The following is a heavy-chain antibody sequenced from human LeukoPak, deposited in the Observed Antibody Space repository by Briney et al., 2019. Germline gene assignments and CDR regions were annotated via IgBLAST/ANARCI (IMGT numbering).Heavy chain of an antibody. CDR3: AMSTVTTRGYFDF. Sequence: ASETLSLTCAVYGGSFSGDYWSWIRQPPGKGLEWIGEINHSGSTNYNPSLKSRVTISVDTSNNQFSLKLSSVTAADTAVYFCAMSTVTTRGYFDFWGQGILVTVSS. CDR1: GGSFSGDY. J-gene: IGHJ4*02. D-gene: IGHD4-17*01. V-gene: IGHV4-34*01. CDR2: INHSGST.